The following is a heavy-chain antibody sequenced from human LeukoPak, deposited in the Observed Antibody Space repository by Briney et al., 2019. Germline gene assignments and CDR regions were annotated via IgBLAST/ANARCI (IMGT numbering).Heavy chain of an antibody. D-gene: IGHD6-13*01. CDR1: GFTFSSYA. V-gene: IGHV3-23*01. J-gene: IGHJ4*02. CDR3: AKDAPGIAAAGTYYFDY. Sequence: PGGSLRLSCAASGFTFSSYAMSWVRQAPGKGLEWVSAISGSGGGTYYADSVKGRFTISRDNSKNTLYLQMNSLRAEDTAVYYCAKDAPGIAAAGTYYFDYWGQGTLVTVSS. CDR2: ISGSGGGT.